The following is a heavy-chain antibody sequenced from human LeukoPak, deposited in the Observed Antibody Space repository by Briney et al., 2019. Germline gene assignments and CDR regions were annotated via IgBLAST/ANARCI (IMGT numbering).Heavy chain of an antibody. CDR3: ARGGAARLHFQN. Sequence: SETLSLTCTVSGGSIGTYYWNWIRQPPGKGLEWSGYIYHSGSTNYNPSLQSRVTISVDTSKNQFSLNLNSVTAADTAVYYCARGGAARLHFQNWGQGTLVTVSS. D-gene: IGHD6-6*01. CDR1: GGSIGTYY. CDR2: IYHSGST. J-gene: IGHJ1*01. V-gene: IGHV4-59*01.